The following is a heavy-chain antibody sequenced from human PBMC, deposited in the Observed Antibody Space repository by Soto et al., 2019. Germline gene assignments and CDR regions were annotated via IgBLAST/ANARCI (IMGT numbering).Heavy chain of an antibody. CDR2: IFPLTDIP. CDR3: ARGPLVVLNYFES. Sequence: QVQLVQSGTEVKKPGSSVKVSCKASGGTFRNYPINWVRHAHGQGLEWMGSIFPLTDIPDYAQNFQARLTISADKSTSTAYMELSSLTSDDTAMYFCARGPLVVLNYFESWGQGTLVTVSS. V-gene: IGHV1-69*02. CDR1: GGTFRNYP. J-gene: IGHJ4*02.